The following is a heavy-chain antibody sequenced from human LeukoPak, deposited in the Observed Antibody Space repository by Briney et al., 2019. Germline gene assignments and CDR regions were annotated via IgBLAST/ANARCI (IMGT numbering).Heavy chain of an antibody. D-gene: IGHD2-15*01. CDR1: VGFTSYDY. J-gene: IGHJ4*02. V-gene: IGHV4-4*07. Sequence: SETLSLTCSVSVGFTSYDYWNWIRQPAGKAPEWIGRLHTTGSTNYNPSLKSRLTVTLDKSKKQFSLKVTSMAAADTALYYCARGGGNRHFDSWGQGILVTVSS. CDR3: ARGGGNRHFDS. CDR2: LHTTGST.